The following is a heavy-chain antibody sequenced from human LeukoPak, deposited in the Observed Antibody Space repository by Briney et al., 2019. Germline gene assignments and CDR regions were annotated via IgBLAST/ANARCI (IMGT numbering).Heavy chain of an antibody. D-gene: IGHD3-22*01. J-gene: IGHJ4*02. CDR3: ARDRSLSGYYKVGFDY. CDR1: GYTFTGYY. V-gene: IGHV1-2*02. CDR2: INPNSGGT. Sequence: ASVKVSCKASGYTFTGYYMHWVRQAPGQGLEWMGWINPNSGGTNYAQKFQGRVTMTRDTSISTAYMELSRLSSDDTAVYYCARDRSLSGYYKVGFDYWGQGTLVTVSS.